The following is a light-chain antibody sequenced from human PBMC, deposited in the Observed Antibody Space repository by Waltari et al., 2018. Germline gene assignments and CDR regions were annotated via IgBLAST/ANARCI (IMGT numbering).Light chain of an antibody. CDR2: GAS. Sequence: EIVMTQSPAILSASPGERATLPCRASQSVSTNLAWYQQKTGQAPRLLIYGASTRATGIPDRFSGSGSGTEFTLTISSLQSEDFVVYSCQQYNDWPRTFGQGTKVEIK. J-gene: IGKJ1*01. V-gene: IGKV3-15*01. CDR1: QSVSTN. CDR3: QQYNDWPRT.